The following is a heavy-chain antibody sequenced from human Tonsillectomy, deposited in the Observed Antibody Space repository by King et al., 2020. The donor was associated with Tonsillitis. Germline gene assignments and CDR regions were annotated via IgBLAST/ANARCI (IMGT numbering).Heavy chain of an antibody. CDR2: ISYDGSNK. J-gene: IGHJ6*02. D-gene: IGHD3-9*01. CDR1: GFTFSSYG. V-gene: IGHV3-30*18. CDR3: AKVKGFDNYYYGVGV. Sequence: VQLVESGGGVVQPGRSLRLSCAASGFTFSSYGMHWVRQAPGKGLEWVAVISYDGSNKYYADSVKGRFTISRDNSKNTLYLQMNSLRAEDTAVYYCAKVKGFDNYYYGVGVWGQGTTVTVSS.